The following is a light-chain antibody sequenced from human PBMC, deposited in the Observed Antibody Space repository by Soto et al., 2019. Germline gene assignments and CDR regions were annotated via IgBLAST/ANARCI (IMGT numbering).Light chain of an antibody. CDR2: DVS. CDR1: SSDVGGYNY. J-gene: IGLJ1*01. Sequence: QSALTQPASVSGSPGQSITISCTGTSSDVGGYNYVSWYQQHPGKAPKLMIYDVSNRPSGVSNRFSGSKSGNTASLTISGLQAVDEADYYCSSYTSSSTPCVFGTGTKLTVL. CDR3: SSYTSSSTPCV. V-gene: IGLV2-14*01.